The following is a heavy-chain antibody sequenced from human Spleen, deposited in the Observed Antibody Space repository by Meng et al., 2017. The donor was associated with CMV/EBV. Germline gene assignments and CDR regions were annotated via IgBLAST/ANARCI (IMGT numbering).Heavy chain of an antibody. Sequence: GSYHWSWIRQPPGKGLEWMGDISHSGSTSYNPTLKRRVTISVDTSRNQFSLKLSSVTAADTAVYYCARVVHRWFGDLVSSGEYYFDYWGQGTLVTVSS. D-gene: IGHD3-10*01. CDR3: ARVVHRWFGDLVSSGEYYFDY. CDR2: ISHSGST. J-gene: IGHJ4*02. CDR1: GSYH. V-gene: IGHV4-61*01.